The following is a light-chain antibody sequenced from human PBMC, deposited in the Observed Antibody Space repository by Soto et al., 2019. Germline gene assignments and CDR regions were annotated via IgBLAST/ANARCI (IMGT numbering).Light chain of an antibody. Sequence: QSALTQPASVSGSPGQSITISCTGTSSDVGGYNYVSWYQQHPGKAPKLMSYDVTNRPSGVSNRFSGSKSGNTASLTISGLQAEDEADYYCSSYTGSNTPYVFGTGTKLTVL. CDR3: SSYTGSNTPYV. CDR2: DVT. J-gene: IGLJ1*01. V-gene: IGLV2-14*03. CDR1: SSDVGGYNY.